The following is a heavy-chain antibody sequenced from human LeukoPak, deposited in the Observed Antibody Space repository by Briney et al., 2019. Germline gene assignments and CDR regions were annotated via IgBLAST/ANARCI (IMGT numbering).Heavy chain of an antibody. Sequence: ASVKVSCKASGYTFTSYDINWVRQAPGQGLEWMGWMNPNRGNTGYAQKFQGRVTMTRNTSISTAYIELSSLRSEDTAVYYCARGPSGYSSSWYAYRENWFDPWGQGTLVTVSS. CDR2: MNPNRGNT. CDR1: GYTFTSYD. D-gene: IGHD6-13*01. J-gene: IGHJ5*02. CDR3: ARGPSGYSSSWYAYRENWFDP. V-gene: IGHV1-8*01.